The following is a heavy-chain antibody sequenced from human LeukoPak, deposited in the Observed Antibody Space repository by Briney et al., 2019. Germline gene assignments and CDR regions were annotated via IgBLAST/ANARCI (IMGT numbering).Heavy chain of an antibody. CDR1: GFTFSNYD. J-gene: IGHJ3*02. V-gene: IGHV3-23*01. Sequence: PGGSLRRSCAASGFTFSNYDMNWVRQAPGKGLEWVSGISGSGGSTYYADSVQGRFTISRDNSKNTLYLQMNSLRAEDTAVYYCARGPSYGAFDIWGQGTMVTVSS. CDR3: ARGPSYGAFDI. D-gene: IGHD3-10*01. CDR2: ISGSGGST.